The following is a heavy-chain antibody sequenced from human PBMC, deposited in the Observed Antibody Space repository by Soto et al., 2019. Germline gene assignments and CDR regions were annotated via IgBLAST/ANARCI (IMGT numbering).Heavy chain of an antibody. CDR3: ARHGPRVYYDNGDYYYYGMDV. CDR1: GGSISSSSYY. J-gene: IGHJ6*02. Sequence: SETLSLTCTVSGGSISSSSYYWGWIRQPPGKGLEWIGSIYYSGSTYYNPSLKSRVTISVDTSKNQFSLKLSSVTAADTAVYYCARHGPRVYYDNGDYYYYGMDVWGQGTTVTVSS. V-gene: IGHV4-39*01. D-gene: IGHD3-22*01. CDR2: IYYSGST.